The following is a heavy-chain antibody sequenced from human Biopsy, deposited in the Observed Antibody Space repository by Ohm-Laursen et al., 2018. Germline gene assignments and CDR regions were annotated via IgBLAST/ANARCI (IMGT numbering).Heavy chain of an antibody. CDR1: GFTFNTYG. V-gene: IGHV3-23*01. CDR3: ALAAAQTVTHFDY. J-gene: IGHJ4*02. Sequence: SLRLSCAASGFTFNTYGMHWVRQAPGKGLEWVSHIDVLDYNTYYVDSVRGRFTISRDNSKNTLYLQMNSLRADDTAVYYCALAAAQTVTHFDYWGQGTLVTVSS. CDR2: IDVLDYNT. D-gene: IGHD4-17*01.